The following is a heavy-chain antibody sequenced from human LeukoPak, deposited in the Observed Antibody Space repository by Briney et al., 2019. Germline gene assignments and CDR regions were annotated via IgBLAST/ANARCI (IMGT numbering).Heavy chain of an antibody. D-gene: IGHD6-13*01. CDR2: IYPGDSDT. Sequence: GESLKISCKGSGYSFTSYWIGWVRQMPGKGLEWMGIIYPGDSDTRYSPSFQGQVTISADKSISTAYLQWSSLKASDTAMYYCARHVLTYSSSWHGDWYFDLWGRGTLVTVSS. V-gene: IGHV5-51*01. J-gene: IGHJ2*01. CDR1: GYSFTSYW. CDR3: ARHVLTYSSSWHGDWYFDL.